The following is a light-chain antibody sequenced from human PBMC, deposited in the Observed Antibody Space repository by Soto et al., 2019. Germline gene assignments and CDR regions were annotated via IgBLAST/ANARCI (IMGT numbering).Light chain of an antibody. CDR1: SSNIGAGYD. Sequence: QSVLTQLPSVSGAPGQRVTISCTGSSSNIGAGYDVHWYQQLPGTAPKLLIYGNSNRPSGVPDRISGSKSGTSASLAITGLQAKDEADYYCQSYDNSLSGYVFGTGTKVTVL. V-gene: IGLV1-40*01. CDR2: GNS. J-gene: IGLJ1*01. CDR3: QSYDNSLSGYV.